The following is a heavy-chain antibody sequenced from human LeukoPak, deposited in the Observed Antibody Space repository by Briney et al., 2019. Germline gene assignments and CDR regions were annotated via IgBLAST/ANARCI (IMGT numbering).Heavy chain of an antibody. CDR1: GFTFSSYA. Sequence: GGSLRLSCAASGFTFSSYAMSWVRQAPGKGLEWVAVISYDGSNKYYADSVKGRFTISRDNSKNTLYLQMNSLRAEDTAVYYCARDGYSSGTSGFDYWGQGTLATVSS. V-gene: IGHV3-30*04. J-gene: IGHJ4*02. CDR2: ISYDGSNK. CDR3: ARDGYSSGTSGFDY. D-gene: IGHD6-19*01.